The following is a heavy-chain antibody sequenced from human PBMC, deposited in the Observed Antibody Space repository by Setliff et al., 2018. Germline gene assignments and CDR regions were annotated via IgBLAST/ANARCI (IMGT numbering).Heavy chain of an antibody. Sequence: PSETLSLTCTVSGGSISSSSYYWGWIRQPPGKGLEWIGSTYYRGSTYYNPSLKSRVTISVDTSKNQFSLKLSSVTAADTAVYYCARGFDVCGGGACYTDGPYYFDYWGLGTLVTVSS. V-gene: IGHV4-39*01. CDR1: GGSISSSSYY. D-gene: IGHD2-21*02. J-gene: IGHJ4*02. CDR2: TYYRGST. CDR3: ARGFDVCGGGACYTDGPYYFDY.